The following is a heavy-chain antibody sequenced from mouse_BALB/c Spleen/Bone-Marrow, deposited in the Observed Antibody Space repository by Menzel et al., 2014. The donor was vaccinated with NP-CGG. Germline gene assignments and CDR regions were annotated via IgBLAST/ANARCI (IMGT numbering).Heavy chain of an antibody. CDR2: INPSNGRT. V-gene: IGHV1S81*02. CDR3: ARYDGPAWFAY. Sequence: VQLQQSGAELVKPGASMKLSCKASGYTFTSYWIHWVKLRPGHGLEWIGEINPSNGRTNYNEKFKNKATLTVDKSSSTAYIQLSSLTSEDSAVYYCARYDGPAWFAYWGQGTLVTVS. D-gene: IGHD2-3*01. J-gene: IGHJ3*01. CDR1: GYTFTSYW.